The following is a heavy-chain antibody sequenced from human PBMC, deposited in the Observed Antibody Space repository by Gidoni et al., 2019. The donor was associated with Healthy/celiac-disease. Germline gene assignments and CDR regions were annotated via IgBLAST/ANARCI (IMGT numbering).Heavy chain of an antibody. CDR2: IRNKAYGGTT. Sequence: VQLVESGGGLVKPGRSLRLSCTASGFTLGAYAMSWFRQAPGKGLGWVGFIRNKAYGGTTEYAASVKGRFTISRDDSKNSAYLQMNSLKTEDTAMYYCTRDSVKDTEYYYYYYGMDVWGQGTTVTVSS. CDR1: GFTLGAYA. V-gene: IGHV3-49*05. D-gene: IGHD2-15*01. CDR3: TRDSVKDTEYYYYYYGMDV. J-gene: IGHJ6*02.